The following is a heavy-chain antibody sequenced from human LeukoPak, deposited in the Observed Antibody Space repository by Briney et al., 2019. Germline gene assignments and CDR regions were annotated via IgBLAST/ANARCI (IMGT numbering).Heavy chain of an antibody. D-gene: IGHD1-26*01. CDR3: ARGTRIVGAKH. CDR1: GGSFSGYY. CDR2: INHSGST. Sequence: SETLSLTCAVYGGSFSGYYWSWIRQPPGKGLEWIGEINHSGSTNYNPSLKSRVTISVDTSKNQFSLKLSSVTAADTAVYCCARGTRIVGAKHWGQGTLVTVSS. J-gene: IGHJ4*02. V-gene: IGHV4-34*01.